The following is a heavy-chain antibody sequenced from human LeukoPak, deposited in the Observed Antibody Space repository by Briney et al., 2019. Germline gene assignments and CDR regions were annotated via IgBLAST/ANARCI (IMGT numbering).Heavy chain of an antibody. CDR1: GASLSNDF. Sequence: SETLSLTCTVSGASLSNDFWGWVRQSPEETPEWIGYIHYSGFTNYNPSLESRVTISRDTSKNQFSLKLRSVTAADTAVYYCVYSRGWTNFYYYGMDVWGQGTTVTVFS. CDR2: IHYSGFT. V-gene: IGHV4-59*01. J-gene: IGHJ6*02. CDR3: VYSRGWTNFYYYGMDV. D-gene: IGHD6-19*01.